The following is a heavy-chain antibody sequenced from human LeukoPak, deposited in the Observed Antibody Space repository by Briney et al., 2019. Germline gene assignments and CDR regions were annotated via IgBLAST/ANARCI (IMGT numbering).Heavy chain of an antibody. CDR1: GFTFSSYA. CDR3: ARDPSGYSANFDY. V-gene: IGHV3-30-3*01. CDR2: ISYDGSNK. D-gene: IGHD3-9*01. Sequence: GGSLRLSCAASGFTFSSYAMHWVRQAPGKGLEWVAVISYDGSNKYYADSVKGRFTISRDNSKNTLYLQMNSLRAEDTAVYCCARDPSGYSANFDYWGQGTLVTVSS. J-gene: IGHJ4*02.